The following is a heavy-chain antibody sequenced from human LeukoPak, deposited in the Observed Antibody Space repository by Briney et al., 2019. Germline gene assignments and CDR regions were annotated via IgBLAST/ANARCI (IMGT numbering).Heavy chain of an antibody. CDR1: GYTFTSYW. Sequence: GESLKISCKGSGYTFTSYWIGWVRQTPGKGLEWMGIIYPGDSDTRYNPSFQGQVTISADKSISTAYLQWSSLKASDTAMYYCARERSSQGYFDFWGQGTLVTVSS. V-gene: IGHV5-51*01. CDR3: ARERSSQGYFDF. D-gene: IGHD6-6*01. CDR2: IYPGDSDT. J-gene: IGHJ4*02.